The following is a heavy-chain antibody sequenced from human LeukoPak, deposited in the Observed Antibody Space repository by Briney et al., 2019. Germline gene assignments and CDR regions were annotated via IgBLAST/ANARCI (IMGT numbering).Heavy chain of an antibody. Sequence: GGSLRLSCVASGYTFSPYWMSWVRQTPGKGLEWVASISNGGGATFYGDSVRGRFTVSRDDAKNSLFLQMNGLRSDDTAVYYCAKLPHHSYYYYYGMDVWGQGTTVTVSS. V-gene: IGHV3-7*03. CDR1: GYTFSPYW. CDR2: ISNGGGAT. J-gene: IGHJ6*02. CDR3: AKLPHHSYYYYYGMDV.